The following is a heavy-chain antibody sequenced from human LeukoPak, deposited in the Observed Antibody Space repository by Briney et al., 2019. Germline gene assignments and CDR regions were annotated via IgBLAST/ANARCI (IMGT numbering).Heavy chain of an antibody. V-gene: IGHV3-74*01. CDR3: ARDRPLRFLEWLLSY. J-gene: IGHJ4*02. D-gene: IGHD3-3*01. CDR2: INSDGSST. Sequence: GGSLRLSCAASGFTFSSYWMHWVRQAPGKGLVWVSRINSDGSSTSYADSVKGRFTISRDNAKNTLYLQMNSLRAEDTAVYYCARDRPLRFLEWLLSYWGQGTLVTVSS. CDR1: GFTFSSYW.